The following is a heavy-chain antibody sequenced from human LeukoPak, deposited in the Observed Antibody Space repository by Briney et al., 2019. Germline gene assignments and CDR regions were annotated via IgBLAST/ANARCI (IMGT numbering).Heavy chain of an antibody. CDR1: GYTFTSYG. D-gene: IGHD1-1*01. CDR3: ARDNEGYYYYGMDV. CDR2: ISAYNGNT. Sequence: ASVKVSCKASGYTFTSYGISWVRQAPGQGLEWMGWISAYNGNTNYAQKLQGRVTMTTDTSTSTAHMELRSLRSDDTAVYYCARDNEGYYYYGMDVWGKGTTVTVSS. V-gene: IGHV1-18*04. J-gene: IGHJ6*04.